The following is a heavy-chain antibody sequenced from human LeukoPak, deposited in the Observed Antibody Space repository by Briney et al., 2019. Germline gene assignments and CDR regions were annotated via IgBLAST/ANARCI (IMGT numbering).Heavy chain of an antibody. CDR2: IYTSGST. J-gene: IGHJ6*03. CDR3: ARDPGSYYYYMDV. V-gene: IGHV4-4*07. CDR1: GGSISSYY. Sequence: SETLSLTCTVSGGSISSYYWSWIRQPAGKGLEWIGRIYTSGSTNYNPSLKSRVTISVDKSKNQFSLKLSSVTAADAAVYYCARDPGSYYYYMDVWGKGTTVTVSS.